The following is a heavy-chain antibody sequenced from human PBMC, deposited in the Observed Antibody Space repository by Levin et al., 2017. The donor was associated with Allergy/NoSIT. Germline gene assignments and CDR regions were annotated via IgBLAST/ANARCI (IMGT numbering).Heavy chain of an antibody. CDR3: ARGIYCTNGVCYYDY. CDR1: GYTFSNFG. CDR2: ISGYNGNT. V-gene: IGHV1-18*01. D-gene: IGHD2-8*01. Sequence: ASVKVSCKASGYTFSNFGITWVRQAPGQGLEWMGAISGYNGNTNYAQKLQGRVTTTTDTSTSTAYMELRSLRADDTAVYYCARGIYCTNGVCYYDYWGQGTLVTVSS. J-gene: IGHJ4*02.